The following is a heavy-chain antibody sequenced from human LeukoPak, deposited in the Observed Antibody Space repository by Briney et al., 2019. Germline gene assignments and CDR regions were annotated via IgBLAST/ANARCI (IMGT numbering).Heavy chain of an antibody. V-gene: IGHV3-33*01. J-gene: IGHJ4*02. CDR1: GFPFSSYG. CDR3: ARAYYYDSSGYHYLDY. Sequence: GGSLRLSCAASGFPFSSYGMHWVRQAPGKGLEWVAVIWYDGSNKYYADSVKGRFTISRDNSKNTLYLQMNSLRAEDTAVYYCARAYYYDSSGYHYLDYWGQGTLVTVSS. CDR2: IWYDGSNK. D-gene: IGHD3-22*01.